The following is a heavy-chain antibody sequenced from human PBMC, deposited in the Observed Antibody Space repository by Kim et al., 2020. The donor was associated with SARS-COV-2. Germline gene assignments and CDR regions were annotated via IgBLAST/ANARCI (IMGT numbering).Heavy chain of an antibody. CDR1: GASISSSSFY. D-gene: IGHD6-19*01. CDR3: ATTSQWLVLVDY. CDR2: IYYSGST. J-gene: IGHJ4*02. Sequence: SETLSLTCTVSGASISSSSFYWGWIRQPPGKGLEWIGSIYYSGSTYYNPSLKSRVTISVDTSKNQFSLKLRSVTAADTAVYYCATTSQWLVLVDYWGQGTLVTVSS. V-gene: IGHV4-39*01.